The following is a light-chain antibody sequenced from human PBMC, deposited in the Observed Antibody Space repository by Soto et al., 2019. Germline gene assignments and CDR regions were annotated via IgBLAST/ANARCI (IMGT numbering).Light chain of an antibody. V-gene: IGKV3-20*01. J-gene: IGKJ4*01. CDR3: QQYCSSPLT. Sequence: EIVLTQSPCTLSLSPGERATLSCRASHTISSSYLAWYQQKPGQAPRLLFYGASTGATGLPARFSGSGSGTEFTLTINSLQAEDCAVYYCQQYCSSPLTFGGGTKV. CDR1: HTISSSY. CDR2: GAS.